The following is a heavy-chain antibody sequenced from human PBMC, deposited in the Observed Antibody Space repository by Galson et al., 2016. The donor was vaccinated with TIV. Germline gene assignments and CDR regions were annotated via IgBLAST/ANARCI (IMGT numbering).Heavy chain of an antibody. Sequence: QSGAEVKKPGESLNISCKGSGYKFSDYSIAWVRQMPGKGLEWMGILHPGDSDTRYRPSFQGQVTISADKSINPTYLQWSSLKAPDTAMYFCAGLGQHWLARGLDSWGQGTLVTVSS. D-gene: IGHD6-19*01. CDR3: AGLGQHWLARGLDS. J-gene: IGHJ5*01. CDR2: LHPGDSDT. CDR1: GYKFSDYS. V-gene: IGHV5-51*01.